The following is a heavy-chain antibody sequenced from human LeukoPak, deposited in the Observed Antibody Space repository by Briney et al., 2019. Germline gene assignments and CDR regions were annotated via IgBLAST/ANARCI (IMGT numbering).Heavy chain of an antibody. CDR1: GGSISSGDYY. CDR2: IYYSGST. D-gene: IGHD3-10*01. Sequence: SETLSLTCTVSGGSISSGDYYWSWIRQPPGKGLEWIGYIYYSGSTYYNPSLKSRVTISVDTSKNQFSLKLSSVTAADTAVYYCASLGPWGVTNYWGQGTLVTVSS. J-gene: IGHJ4*02. CDR3: ASLGPWGVTNY. V-gene: IGHV4-30-4*01.